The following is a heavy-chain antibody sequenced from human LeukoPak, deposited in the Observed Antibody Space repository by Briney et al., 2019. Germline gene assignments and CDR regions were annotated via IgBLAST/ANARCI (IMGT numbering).Heavy chain of an antibody. V-gene: IGHV4-34*01. CDR3: ARARAPYQEIDY. CDR1: GGSFSGYY. Sequence: KPSETLSLTCAVYGGSFSGYYWSWIRQPPGKGLEWIGEINHSGSTYYNPSLKSRVTISVDRSKNQFSLKLSSVTAADTAVYYCARARAPYQEIDYWGQGTLVTVSS. J-gene: IGHJ4*02. D-gene: IGHD2-2*01. CDR2: INHSGST.